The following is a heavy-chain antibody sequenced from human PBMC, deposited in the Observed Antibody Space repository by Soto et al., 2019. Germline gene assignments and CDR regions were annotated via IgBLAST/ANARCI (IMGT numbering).Heavy chain of an antibody. J-gene: IGHJ4*02. CDR1: GYTFTSYG. V-gene: IGHV1-18*01. Sequence: QVQLVQSGAEVKKPGASVKVSFKASGYTFTSYGISWVRQAPGQGLEWMVWISAYNGNTNYAQKLQGRVTMSTDTPPSTAELERRSQGSVDPAVYFCGRGPWDYWGQGTLVTVSS. CDR2: ISAYNGNT. CDR3: GRGPWDY.